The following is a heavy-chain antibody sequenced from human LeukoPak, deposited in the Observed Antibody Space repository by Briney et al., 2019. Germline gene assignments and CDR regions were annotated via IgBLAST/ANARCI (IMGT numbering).Heavy chain of an antibody. CDR2: IYYSGST. Sequence: SETLSLTCTVSGGSISSSSYYWGWIRQPPGKGLEWIGSIYYSGSTYYNPSLKSRVTISVDTSKNQFSLKLSSVTAADTAVYYCARVVVSSGWETHDYWGQGTLVTVSS. CDR3: ARVVVSSGWETHDY. D-gene: IGHD6-19*01. CDR1: GGSISSSSYY. V-gene: IGHV4-39*01. J-gene: IGHJ4*02.